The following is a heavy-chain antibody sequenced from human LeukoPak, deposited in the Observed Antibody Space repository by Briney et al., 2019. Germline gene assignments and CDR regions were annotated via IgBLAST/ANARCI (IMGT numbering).Heavy chain of an antibody. V-gene: IGHV4-39*07. Sequence: SSETLSLTCTVSGGSISSSSYYWGWIRQPPGKGLEWIGSIYYSGSTYYNPSLKSRVTISVDTSKNQFSLKLSSVTAADTAVYYCAKEPKLPYGSQLRLWFDPWGQGTLVTVSS. CDR2: IYYSGST. CDR1: GGSISSSSYY. J-gene: IGHJ5*02. CDR3: AKEPKLPYGSQLRLWFDP. D-gene: IGHD1-26*01.